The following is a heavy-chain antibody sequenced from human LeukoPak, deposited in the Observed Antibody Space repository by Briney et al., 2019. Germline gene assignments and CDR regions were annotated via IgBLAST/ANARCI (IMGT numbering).Heavy chain of an antibody. D-gene: IGHD3-16*01. CDR3: ANFFGGY. CDR2: ISSSGNTI. J-gene: IGHJ4*02. CDR1: GFTFSSYE. V-gene: IGHV3-48*03. Sequence: GGSLRLSCAASGFTFSSYEMNWVRQAPGKGLEWVSYISSSGNTIYNADSVKGRFTISRDNAKNTLYLQMNSLRAEDTAVYYCANFFGGYWGQGTLVTVSS.